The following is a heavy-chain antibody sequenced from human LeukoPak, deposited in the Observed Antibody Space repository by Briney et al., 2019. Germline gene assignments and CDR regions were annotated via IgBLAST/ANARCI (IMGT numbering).Heavy chain of an antibody. CDR3: VKGSGDFWSGFEY. D-gene: IGHD3-3*01. CDR1: GFTFADYA. Sequence: GGPLRLSCAASGFTFADYAMNWVRQAPGKGLEWVASISGSGISALYADSVKGRFTISRDNPKNSQYLQMSDLRAEDTAIYYCVKGSGDFWSGFEYWGQGALVSVSS. CDR2: ISGSGISA. V-gene: IGHV3-23*01. J-gene: IGHJ4*02.